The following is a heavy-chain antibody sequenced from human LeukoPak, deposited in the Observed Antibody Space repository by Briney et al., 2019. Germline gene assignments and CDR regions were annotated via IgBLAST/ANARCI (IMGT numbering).Heavy chain of an antibody. Sequence: GGSLRLSCTASGFTSGDYAMSWVRQAPGKGLEWVGFIRSKAYGGTTEYAASVKGRFTISRDDSKSIAYLQMNSLKTEDTAVYYCTRVGSGSYTLASAFDYWGQGTLVTVSS. CDR2: IRSKAYGGTT. D-gene: IGHD3-10*01. CDR1: GFTSGDYA. V-gene: IGHV3-49*04. J-gene: IGHJ4*02. CDR3: TRVGSGSYTLASAFDY.